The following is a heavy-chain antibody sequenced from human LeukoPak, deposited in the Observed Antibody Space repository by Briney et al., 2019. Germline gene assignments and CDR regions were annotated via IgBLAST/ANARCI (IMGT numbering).Heavy chain of an antibody. CDR3: TTDREDDYGDYGVYY. V-gene: IGHV3-15*01. CDR2: IKSKTDGGTT. Sequence: GGSLRLSCAASGFTFSNAWMSWVRQAPGKGLGWVGRIKSKTDGGTTDYAAPVKGRFTISRDDSKNTLYLQMNSLQTEDTAVYYCTTDREDDYGDYGVYYWGQGTLVTVSS. CDR1: GFTFSNAW. D-gene: IGHD4-17*01. J-gene: IGHJ4*02.